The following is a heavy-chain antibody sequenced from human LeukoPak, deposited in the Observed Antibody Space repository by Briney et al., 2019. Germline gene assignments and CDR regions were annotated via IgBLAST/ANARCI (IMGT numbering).Heavy chain of an antibody. D-gene: IGHD3-3*02. V-gene: IGHV3-33*01. CDR1: GFTFCNYG. Sequence: GGSLRLSCAPSGFTFCNYGIHWVRQAPGRGLECVAVIWYDGSNKYYADSVKGRFTISRENSKNTLYLQMNSLRAEDTAVYYCARDLSRNWFDTWGQGNLVTVSS. J-gene: IGHJ5*02. CDR3: ARDLSRNWFDT. CDR2: IWYDGSNK.